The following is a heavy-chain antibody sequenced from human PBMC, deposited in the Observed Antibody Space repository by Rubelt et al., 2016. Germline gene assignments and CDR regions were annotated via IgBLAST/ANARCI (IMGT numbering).Heavy chain of an antibody. J-gene: IGHJ5*02. CDR3: ARQDGGSWYIGWFDP. V-gene: IGHV1-46*01. Sequence: VRQAPGQGLEWMGIINHSGGSTSYAQKFQGRVTMTRDTSTSTVYMELSSLRSEDTAVYYCARQDGGSWYIGWFDPWGQGTLVTVSS. D-gene: IGHD6-13*01. CDR2: INHSGGST.